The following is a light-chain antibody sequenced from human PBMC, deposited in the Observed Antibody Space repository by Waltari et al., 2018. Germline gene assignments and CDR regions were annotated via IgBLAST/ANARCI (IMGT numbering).Light chain of an antibody. J-gene: IGKJ2*01. V-gene: IGKV3-20*01. CDR1: QRLTKGS. CDR3: QQYGSSVMYT. Sequence: VLTQSPGTLPLSPGERATLSCRASQRLTKGSLAWSQQKPGQAPRLLIYGASSRAAGIPDRFSGSGSGTDFTLTISRLEPDDFAVYYCQQYGSSVMYTFGQGTKVEIK. CDR2: GAS.